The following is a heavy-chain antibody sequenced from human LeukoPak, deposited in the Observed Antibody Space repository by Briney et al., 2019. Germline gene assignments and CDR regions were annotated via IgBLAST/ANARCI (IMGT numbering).Heavy chain of an antibody. J-gene: IGHJ4*02. V-gene: IGHV4-38-2*01. CDR3: ARLSGAPVRHPIYHFDY. Sequence: PSETLSLTCAVSGYSISSGYYWGWIRQSPGKGLECIGNIYHSGSTYKNPSLKSRVTISLDTSKNQFSLKLSSVTAADTAMYYCARLSGAPVRHPIYHFDYWGQGTLVAVSS. D-gene: IGHD2-2*02. CDR1: GYSISSGYY. CDR2: IYHSGST.